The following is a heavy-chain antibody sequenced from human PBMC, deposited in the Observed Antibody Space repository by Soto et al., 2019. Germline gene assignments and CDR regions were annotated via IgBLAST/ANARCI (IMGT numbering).Heavy chain of an antibody. J-gene: IGHJ5*02. CDR3: ARPGVVNYDFWSRRYNWCDP. Sequence: SSETLSLTCTVSGGSISSGDYYLSWIRQPPGKGLEWIGYIYYSGSTYYNPSLKSRVTISVDTSKNKVSLKLSSVTDADTAVYYCARPGVVNYDFWSRRYNWCDPWGQGTLVTVS. CDR1: GGSISSGDYY. D-gene: IGHD3-3*01. V-gene: IGHV4-30-4*01. CDR2: IYYSGST.